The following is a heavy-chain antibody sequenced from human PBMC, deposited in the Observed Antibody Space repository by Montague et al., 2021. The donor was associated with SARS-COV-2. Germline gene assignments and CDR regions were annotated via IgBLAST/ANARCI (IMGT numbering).Heavy chain of an antibody. V-gene: IGHV4-59*08. CDR3: ARVDSSGPGEY. D-gene: IGHD3-22*01. J-gene: IGHJ4*02. CDR1: GGSRKNYF. CDR2: ISDSGST. Sequence: SETLSLTCTVSGGSRKNYFWSWIRQPPGKGREGVGYISDSGSTKYNPSRQNRVTISVDTARNQFSLKLLSVTAADTAFYYCARVDSSGPGEYWGQGILVSVSS.